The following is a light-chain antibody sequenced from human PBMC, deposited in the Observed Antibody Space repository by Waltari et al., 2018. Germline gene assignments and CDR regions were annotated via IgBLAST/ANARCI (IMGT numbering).Light chain of an antibody. Sequence: NFMLTQPHSVSESPGKTVTISCTRSSGSIASTYVQWSQQRPGSSPTALVYEDNQRPSGVPDRFSGSIDSSSNSASLTISGLKTEDEADYYCQSYDNRNHWVFGGGTKLTVL. J-gene: IGLJ3*02. CDR2: EDN. CDR1: SGSIASTY. CDR3: QSYDNRNHWV. V-gene: IGLV6-57*01.